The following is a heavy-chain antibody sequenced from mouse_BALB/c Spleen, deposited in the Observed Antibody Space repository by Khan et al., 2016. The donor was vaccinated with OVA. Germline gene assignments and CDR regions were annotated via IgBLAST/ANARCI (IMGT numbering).Heavy chain of an antibody. CDR3: AAAYYRNYFDY. CDR1: GFTFTSYG. CDR2: IYPGTGYN. J-gene: IGHJ2*01. Sequence: IQLVQSGAELGRPGSSVKLSCKTSGFTFTSYGIKWVKQRPGQGLEWIGYIYPGTGYNVYNEKFQGKATLTSDTSSSTAYMQLRSLTSEDSAIYFCAAAYYRNYFDYWGQGTTLTVSS. V-gene: IGHV1S134*01. D-gene: IGHD2-14*01.